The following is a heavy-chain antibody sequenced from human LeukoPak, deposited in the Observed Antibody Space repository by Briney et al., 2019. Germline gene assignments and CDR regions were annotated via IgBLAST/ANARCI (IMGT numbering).Heavy chain of an antibody. Sequence: GGSLRLSCAASGFTFSSYSMNWVRQAPGKGLEWVSSISSSSSYIYYADSVKGRFTISRDNAKNSLYLQMNSLRAEDTAVYYCARDAGDTYYLDYWGQGTLVTVSS. V-gene: IGHV3-21*01. J-gene: IGHJ4*02. CDR3: ARDAGDTYYLDY. CDR1: GFTFSSYS. CDR2: ISSSSSYI. D-gene: IGHD7-27*01.